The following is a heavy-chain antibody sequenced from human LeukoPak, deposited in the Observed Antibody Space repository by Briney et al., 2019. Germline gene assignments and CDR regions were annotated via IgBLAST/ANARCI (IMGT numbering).Heavy chain of an antibody. CDR1: GYSISSGYY. J-gene: IGHJ4*02. Sequence: SETLSLTCAVSGYSISSGYYWGWIRQPPGKGLEWIGSIYHSGSTYYNPSLKSRVTISVDTSKNQFSLKLSSVTAADTAVYYCARHYAQIDYWGQGTLVTVSS. CDR2: IYHSGST. D-gene: IGHD2-2*01. CDR3: ARHYAQIDY. V-gene: IGHV4-38-2*01.